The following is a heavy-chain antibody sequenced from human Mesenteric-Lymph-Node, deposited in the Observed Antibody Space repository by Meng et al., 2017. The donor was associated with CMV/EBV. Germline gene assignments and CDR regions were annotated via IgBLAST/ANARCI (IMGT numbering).Heavy chain of an antibody. CDR3: AHSSGIAAAGPFYFDY. V-gene: IGHV2-5*02. Sequence: ITLKESGPTRVKPTQTLTLTCTFSGFSLSTSGVGVGVIRQPTGKALEWLVLNYWDDDKRYSPSLKSRLTITKDTSKNQVVLTMTNMDPVDTATYYCAHSSGIAAAGPFYFDYWGQGTLVTVSS. CDR2: NYWDDDK. J-gene: IGHJ4*02. D-gene: IGHD6-13*01. CDR1: GFSLSTSGVG.